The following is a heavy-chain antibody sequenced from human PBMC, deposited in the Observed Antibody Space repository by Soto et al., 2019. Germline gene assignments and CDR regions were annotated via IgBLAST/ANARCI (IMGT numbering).Heavy chain of an antibody. CDR1: GGSISSGGYY. Sequence: SETLSLTCTVSGGSISSGGYYWSWIRQHPGKGLEWIGYIYYSGSTYYNPSPKSRVTISVDTSKNQFSLKLSSVTAADTAVYYCARVHLAYYDILTGYLPYYYYYMDVWGKGTTVTVSS. CDR3: ARVHLAYYDILTGYLPYYYYYMDV. J-gene: IGHJ6*03. CDR2: IYYSGST. D-gene: IGHD3-9*01. V-gene: IGHV4-31*03.